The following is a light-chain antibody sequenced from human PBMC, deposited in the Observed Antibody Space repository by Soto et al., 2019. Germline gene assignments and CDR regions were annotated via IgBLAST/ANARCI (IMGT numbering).Light chain of an antibody. Sequence: DIQMTQSPSTLSASVGDRVTITCRASQSLSSWLAWYQRKPGKAPKLLIYDASSLESGVPSSFSGSASGTEFILTISSLQPDDFATSYCQQYNSYPWTFGQGTKVEIK. CDR3: QQYNSYPWT. CDR1: QSLSSW. J-gene: IGKJ1*01. V-gene: IGKV1-5*01. CDR2: DAS.